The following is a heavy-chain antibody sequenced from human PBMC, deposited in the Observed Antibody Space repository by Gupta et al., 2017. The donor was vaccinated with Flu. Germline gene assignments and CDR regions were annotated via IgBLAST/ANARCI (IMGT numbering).Heavy chain of an antibody. V-gene: IGHV3-23*01. D-gene: IGHD1-26*01. J-gene: IGHJ4*02. CDR2: SSGRGGGAT. Sequence: CALAWVRHGQGKGMEWVSDSSGRGGGATHYADSVKGRFTISRDNSKNMVYLQMNSLRGEDTAVYYGGKSLWSVGGISDIWGQGSLVTVSS. CDR1: CA. CDR3: GKSLWSVGGISDI.